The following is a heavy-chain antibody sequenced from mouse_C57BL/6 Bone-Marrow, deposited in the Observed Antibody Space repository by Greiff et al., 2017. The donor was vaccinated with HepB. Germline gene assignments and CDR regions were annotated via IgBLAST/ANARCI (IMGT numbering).Heavy chain of an antibody. J-gene: IGHJ4*01. D-gene: IGHD2-4*01. CDR2: INPNNGGT. CDR1: GYTFTDYN. CDR3: ARHDYDVNPYAMDY. Sequence: EVQLQQSGPELVKPGASVKMSCKASGYTFTDYNMHWVKQSHGKSLEWIGYINPNNGGTSYNQKFKGKATLTVNKSSSTAYMERRSLTSEDSAVYYCARHDYDVNPYAMDYWGQGTSVTVSS. V-gene: IGHV1-22*01.